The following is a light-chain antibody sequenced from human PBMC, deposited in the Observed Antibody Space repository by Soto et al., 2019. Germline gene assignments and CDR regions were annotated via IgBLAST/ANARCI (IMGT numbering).Light chain of an antibody. CDR3: MQALQTPWT. Sequence: DIVMTQSPLSLPVTPGEPASISCRSSQSLLHSNGYNYLDWYLQKPGQSPQLLIYLGSNRASGVPARFSGSGSGTDFTLKISRVEAEDVGVYYCMQALQTPWTFGQGTKVVIK. CDR2: LGS. V-gene: IGKV2-28*01. J-gene: IGKJ1*01. CDR1: QSLLHSNGYNY.